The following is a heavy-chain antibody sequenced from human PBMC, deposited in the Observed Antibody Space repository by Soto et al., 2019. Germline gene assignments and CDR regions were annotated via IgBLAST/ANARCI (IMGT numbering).Heavy chain of an antibody. CDR1: GFTFSSYS. CDR3: ANHEAADTSTDYSGMNV. J-gene: IGHJ6*02. CDR2: ISTSSIYI. D-gene: IGHD6-13*01. V-gene: IGHV3-21*01. Sequence: EVQLVESGGGLVKPGGSLRLSCAASGFTFSSYSMNWVRQAPGKGLEWVSSISTSSIYIYYADSVKGRFTISRDNAKNSLYLQMNSLRAEDTAVYYCANHEAADTSTDYSGMNVWGQGTTVTVSS.